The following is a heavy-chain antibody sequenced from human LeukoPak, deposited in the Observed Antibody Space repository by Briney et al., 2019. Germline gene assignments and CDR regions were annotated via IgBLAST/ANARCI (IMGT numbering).Heavy chain of an antibody. CDR1: GDSISSNYW. D-gene: IGHD2-21*02. CDR3: ARAYCGGDCSFDY. J-gene: IGHJ4*02. V-gene: IGHV4-59*08. Sequence: SETLSLTCAVSGDSISSNYWWSWIRQPPEKGLEWIGYIYYSGSTNYNPSLKSRVTISVDTSKNQFSLRLSSVTAADTAVYYCARAYCGGDCSFDYWGQGTLVTVSS. CDR2: IYYSGST.